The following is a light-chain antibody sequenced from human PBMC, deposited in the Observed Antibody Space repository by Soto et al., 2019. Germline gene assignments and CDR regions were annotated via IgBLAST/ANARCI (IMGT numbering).Light chain of an antibody. V-gene: IGKV3-20*01. CDR2: GAS. CDR1: QSVSSSY. J-gene: IGKJ4*01. CDR3: HQYGSTPLLT. Sequence: EIVLTQSPGTLSLSPGERATLSCRASQSVSSSYLAWYQQKPGQAPRLLIYGASSRANGIPDRFSGSGSGTDFTMTSSRLEPEDFVVYYCHQYGSTPLLTFGGGTKVEIK.